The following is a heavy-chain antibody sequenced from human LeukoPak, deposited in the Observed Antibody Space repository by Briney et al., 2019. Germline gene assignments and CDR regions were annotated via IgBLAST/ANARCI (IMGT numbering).Heavy chain of an antibody. CDR1: GFTFSTYS. D-gene: IGHD3-9*01. CDR3: SAGYFDWHY. J-gene: IGHJ4*02. Sequence: GGSLRLSCAASGFTFSTYSMNWVRQAPGKGLEWLSYITGGSSTIYYADSVKGRFTISRGNAKNSVYLQMNSLRAADTAMYYCSAGYFDWHYWGQGTLVTVSS. CDR2: ITGGSSTI. V-gene: IGHV3-48*01.